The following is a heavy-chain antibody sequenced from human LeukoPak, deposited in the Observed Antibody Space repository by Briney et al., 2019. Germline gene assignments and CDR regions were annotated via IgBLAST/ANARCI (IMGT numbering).Heavy chain of an antibody. CDR1: GFTFSSYG. CDR3: AKGDRFYYGISGYPFDY. Sequence: GGSLRLSCAASGFTFSSYGMHWVRQAPGKGLEWVAVISYDGSNKYYADSVKGRFTISRDNSKNTLYLQMSSLRAEDTAVYYCAKGDRFYYGISGYPFDYWGQGTLVTVSS. V-gene: IGHV3-30*18. J-gene: IGHJ4*02. D-gene: IGHD3-22*01. CDR2: ISYDGSNK.